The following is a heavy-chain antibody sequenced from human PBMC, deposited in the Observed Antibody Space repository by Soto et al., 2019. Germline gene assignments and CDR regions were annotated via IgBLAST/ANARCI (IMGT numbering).Heavy chain of an antibody. Sequence: EVQLVESGGGLIQPGGSLRLSCAASGFTVSSNYMSWVRHAPGKGLEWVSVIYSGGSTYYADSVQGRFTISRDNSKNTLYLQMNSLRAEDTAVYYCARDRVESGYPEYFQHWGQGSLVTVSS. V-gene: IGHV3-53*01. CDR3: ARDRVESGYPEYFQH. CDR2: IYSGGST. J-gene: IGHJ1*01. CDR1: GFTVSSNY. D-gene: IGHD3-22*01.